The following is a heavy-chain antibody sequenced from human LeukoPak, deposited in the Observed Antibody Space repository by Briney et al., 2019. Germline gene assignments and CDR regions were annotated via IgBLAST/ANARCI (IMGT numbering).Heavy chain of an antibody. CDR3: ARDTTTVTTDYYYYYMDV. Sequence: PVKVSCKASGGTFSSYAISWVRQAPGQGLEWMGGIVPIFGTANYAQKFQGRVTITADESTSTAYMELSSLRSEDTAVYYCARDTTTVTTDYYYYYMDVWGKGTTVTVSS. J-gene: IGHJ6*03. CDR2: IVPIFGTA. D-gene: IGHD4-17*01. CDR1: GGTFSSYA. V-gene: IGHV1-69*13.